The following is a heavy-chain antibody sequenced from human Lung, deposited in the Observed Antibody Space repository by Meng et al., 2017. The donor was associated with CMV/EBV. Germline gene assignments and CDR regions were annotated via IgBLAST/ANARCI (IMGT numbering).Heavy chain of an antibody. Sequence: SVXVSXNASGYTFTSYGISWVRQAPGQGLEWMGWISAYNGNTNYAQKLQGRVTMTTDTSTSTAYMELRSLRSDDTAVYYCARRRIAVAGFDPWGQGTLVXVSS. J-gene: IGHJ5*02. V-gene: IGHV1-18*01. CDR3: ARRRIAVAGFDP. D-gene: IGHD6-19*01. CDR1: GYTFTSYG. CDR2: ISAYNGNT.